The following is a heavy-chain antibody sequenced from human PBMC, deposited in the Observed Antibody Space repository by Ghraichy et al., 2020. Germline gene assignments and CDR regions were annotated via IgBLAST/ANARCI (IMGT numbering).Heavy chain of an antibody. D-gene: IGHD6-13*01. CDR1: SAPVCTPV. V-gene: IGHV1-18*01. CDR2: ISAYNGNT. CDR3: ARGGPRAAAPRDDY. Sequence: ASVKVSCKIASAPVCTPVTFRERVCPLLRLKWMGWISAYNGNTNYAQKLQGRVTMTTDTSTSTAYMELRSLRSDDTAVYYCARGGPRAAAPRDDYWGQGTLVTVSS. J-gene: IGHJ4*02.